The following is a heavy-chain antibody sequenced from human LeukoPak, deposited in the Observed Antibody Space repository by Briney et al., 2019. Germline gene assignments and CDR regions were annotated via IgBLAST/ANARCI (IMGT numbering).Heavy chain of an antibody. CDR1: GGSISSHY. CDR2: IYYSGSI. V-gene: IGHV4-59*08. D-gene: IGHD5-24*01. CDR3: ARTSWLQSSYYFDY. J-gene: IGHJ4*02. Sequence: SETLSLTCTASGGSISSHYWSWIRQPPGKGPEWIGYIYYSGSINYNPSLKSRVTMSVDTSKNQFSLKLSSVTAADTAVYYCARTSWLQSSYYFDYWGQGTLVTVSS.